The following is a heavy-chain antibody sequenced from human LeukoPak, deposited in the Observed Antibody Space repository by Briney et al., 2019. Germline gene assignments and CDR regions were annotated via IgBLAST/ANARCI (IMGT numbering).Heavy chain of an antibody. Sequence: GESLKISCKGSGYSFTSYWICWVRQMPGKGLEWMGIIYPGDSDTRYSTSFQGKVTISADKSISTAYLQWSSLKGSDTAMYYCARFRPYYYDSSGLDGDYWGQGTLVTVSS. CDR2: IYPGDSDT. J-gene: IGHJ4*02. CDR3: ARFRPYYYDSSGLDGDY. D-gene: IGHD3-22*01. CDR1: GYSFTSYW. V-gene: IGHV5-51*01.